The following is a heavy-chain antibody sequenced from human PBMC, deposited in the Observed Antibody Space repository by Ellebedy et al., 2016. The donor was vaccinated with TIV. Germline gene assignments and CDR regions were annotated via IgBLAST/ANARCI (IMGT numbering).Heavy chain of an antibody. Sequence: AASVKVSCKASGYTFSTYAMHWVRQAPGHRLEWMGWINAGTANTKYSQKFQGRVTITRDTSATTAYMELSSLRAEDTAVYYCARVKWELPFDYWGQGTLVTVSS. CDR1: GYTFSTYA. CDR2: INAGTANT. CDR3: ARVKWELPFDY. D-gene: IGHD1-26*01. V-gene: IGHV1-3*01. J-gene: IGHJ4*02.